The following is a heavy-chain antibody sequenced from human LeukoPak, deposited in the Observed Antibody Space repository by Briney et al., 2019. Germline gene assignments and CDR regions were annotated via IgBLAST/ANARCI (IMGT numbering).Heavy chain of an antibody. CDR3: ARGADSGYSSDN. CDR1: GFTFSSYE. Sequence: PGGSLRLSCAASGFTFSSYETNWVRQAPGKGLEWVSYISSSGSTIYYADSVKGRFTISRDNAKNSLYLQMNSLRAEDTAVYYCARGADSGYSSDNWGQGTLVSVSS. J-gene: IGHJ4*02. D-gene: IGHD3-9*01. CDR2: ISSSGSTI. V-gene: IGHV3-48*03.